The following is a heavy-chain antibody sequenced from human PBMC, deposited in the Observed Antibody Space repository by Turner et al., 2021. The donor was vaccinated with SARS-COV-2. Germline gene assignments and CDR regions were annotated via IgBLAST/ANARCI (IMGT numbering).Heavy chain of an antibody. J-gene: IGHJ4*02. CDR3: ARERRGYYAEY. CDR2: ISYDGSNQ. Sequence: QVQLVESGGGVVQPGRSLRLSCAASGFTFSDFAMHWVRQAPGKGLELVALISYDGSNQYYADSVKGRFTISRDDSKNTLYLQMNSLSAEDTAVYHCARERRGYYAEYWGQGSLVTVSS. D-gene: IGHD3-3*01. V-gene: IGHV3-30-3*01. CDR1: GFTFSDFA.